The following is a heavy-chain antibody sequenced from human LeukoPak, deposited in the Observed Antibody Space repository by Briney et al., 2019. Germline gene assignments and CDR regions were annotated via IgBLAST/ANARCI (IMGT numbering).Heavy chain of an antibody. J-gene: IGHJ5*02. CDR2: IYTSGST. V-gene: IGHV4-4*07. Sequence: SETLSLTCTVSGGSISRYYWSWIRQPAGKGLEGIGRIYTSGSTNYNPSLKSRVTMSVDTSKNQFSLKLTSVTAADTAVYYCARGSGSYYGDWFDPWGQGTLVTVSS. CDR3: ARGSGSYYGDWFDP. CDR1: GGSISRYY. D-gene: IGHD1-26*01.